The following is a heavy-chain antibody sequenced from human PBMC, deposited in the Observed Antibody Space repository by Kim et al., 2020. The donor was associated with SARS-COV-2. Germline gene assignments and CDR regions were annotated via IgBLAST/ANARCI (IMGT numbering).Heavy chain of an antibody. J-gene: IGHJ4*02. CDR3: AKVSSSWFGDYDY. D-gene: IGHD6-13*01. Sequence: SADSVNGRFIISRDNSKNTVYLQMNSLRAEDTAVYYCAKVSSSWFGDYDYWGQGTLVTVSS. V-gene: IGHV3-23*01.